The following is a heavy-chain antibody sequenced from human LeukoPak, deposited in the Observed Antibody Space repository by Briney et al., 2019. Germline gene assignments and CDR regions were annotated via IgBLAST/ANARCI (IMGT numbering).Heavy chain of an antibody. D-gene: IGHD5-18*01. CDR1: GFTFSGCG. Sequence: GGSLRLSCAASGFTFSGCGMHWVRQAPGKGLEWVAFIWYDGRDKYYTDSVKGRFTISRDNSKNTLYLQMNSLRAEDTAMYYCAKDPYSYGSYFDYWGQGTLVTVSS. V-gene: IGHV3-30*02. J-gene: IGHJ4*02. CDR3: AKDPYSYGSYFDY. CDR2: IWYDGRDK.